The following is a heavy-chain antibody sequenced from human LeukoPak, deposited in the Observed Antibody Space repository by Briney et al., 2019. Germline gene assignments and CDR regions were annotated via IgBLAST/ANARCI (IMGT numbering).Heavy chain of an antibody. D-gene: IGHD2-21*02. J-gene: IGHJ4*02. CDR1: GFTFSSYA. V-gene: IGHV3-23*01. Sequence: GGSLRLSCAASGFTFSSYAVSWVRQTPGKGLEWVSGISHSGGSTNYADSVKGRFTISRDNAKNSLYLQMNSLRAEDTAVYYCARDRHIVVVTAINYWGQGTLVTVSS. CDR3: ARDRHIVVVTAINY. CDR2: ISHSGGST.